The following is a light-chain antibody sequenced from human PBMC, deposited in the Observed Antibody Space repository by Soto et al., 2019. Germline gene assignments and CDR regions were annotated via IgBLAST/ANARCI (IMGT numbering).Light chain of an antibody. CDR1: QSLLHSNGKTC. Sequence: EIGMTQTPLFLSVTPGQPASISCKSSQSLLHSNGKTCLYWYLQRPGHPPQLLIYEVSNRLSGVPARFSGSGSGTDFTLKISRAEAEDAGVYYCMQSLQFPLTFGGGTKVEIK. J-gene: IGKJ4*01. V-gene: IGKV2D-29*01. CDR3: MQSLQFPLT. CDR2: EVS.